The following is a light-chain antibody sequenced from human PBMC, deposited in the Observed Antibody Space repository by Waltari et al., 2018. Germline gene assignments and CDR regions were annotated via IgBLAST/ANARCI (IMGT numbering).Light chain of an antibody. CDR3: MIWHRGVGV. CDR1: SVVNVISYN. Sequence: QAVLTQPSSLSASPGASARLTCTLRSVVNVISYNLSWYHPKAGSPPQFPLRYTAVSDKQQGSGVPSRFSGSKDASANVGILLIAGLRSEDEADYYCMIWHRGVGVSGGGTQLTVL. J-gene: IGLJ3*02. V-gene: IGLV5-45*03. CDR2: YTAVSDK.